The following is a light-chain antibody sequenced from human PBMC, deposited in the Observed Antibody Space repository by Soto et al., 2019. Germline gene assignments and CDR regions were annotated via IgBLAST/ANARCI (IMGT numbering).Light chain of an antibody. CDR2: EVS. CDR3: SSYTTGSTL. CDR1: SSDVGGYNY. Sequence: QSVLTQPASVSGSPGQSITISCTGTSSDVGGYNYVSWYQQHPGKAPKLMIYEVSNRPSGVSSRFSGSKSGNTASLTISGLQAEDEADYYCSSYTTGSTLFGTGTKVTVL. J-gene: IGLJ1*01. V-gene: IGLV2-14*01.